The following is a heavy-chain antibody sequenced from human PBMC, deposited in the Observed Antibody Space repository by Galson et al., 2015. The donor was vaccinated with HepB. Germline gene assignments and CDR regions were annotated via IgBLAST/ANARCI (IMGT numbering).Heavy chain of an antibody. D-gene: IGHD6-19*01. Sequence: SLRLSCAASGFTFSSYWMSWVRQAPGKGLEWVANIKQDGSEKYYVDSVKGRFTISRDNAKNSLYLQMNSLRAEDTAVYYCARGNSVLAVAGFDYWGQGTLVTVSS. J-gene: IGHJ4*02. CDR1: GFTFSSYW. CDR2: IKQDGSEK. V-gene: IGHV3-7*03. CDR3: ARGNSVLAVAGFDY.